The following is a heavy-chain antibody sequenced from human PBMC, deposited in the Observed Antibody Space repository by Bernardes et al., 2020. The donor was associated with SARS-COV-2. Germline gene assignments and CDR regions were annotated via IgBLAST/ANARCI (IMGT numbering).Heavy chain of an antibody. J-gene: IGHJ4*02. CDR1: GFSLSTSGVG. CDR3: AHWDYDGNSEIDY. Sequence: SGPTLVKPTQTRTLTCTFSGFSLSTSGVGVGWIRQRPGKALEWLALIYWDDDRRYSPPLKSRVAITKDTAKNQVVLTMTNMDPVDTAIYYCAHWDYDGNSEIDYWGQGTLVTVSS. D-gene: IGHD4-17*01. V-gene: IGHV2-5*02. CDR2: IYWDDDR.